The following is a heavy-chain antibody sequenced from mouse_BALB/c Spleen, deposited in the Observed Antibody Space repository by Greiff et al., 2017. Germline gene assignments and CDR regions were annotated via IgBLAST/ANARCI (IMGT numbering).Heavy chain of an antibody. J-gene: IGHJ3*01. V-gene: IGHV1-80*01. CDR2: IYPGDGDT. Sequence: QVQLQQSGTVLARPGASVKMSCKASGYSFTSYWMHWVKQRPGQGLEWIGQIYPGDGDTNYNGKFKGKATLTADKSSSTAYMQLSSLTSEDSAVYFCASYGNYWFAYWGQGTLVTVSA. D-gene: IGHD2-1*01. CDR1: GYSFTSYW. CDR3: ASYGNYWFAY.